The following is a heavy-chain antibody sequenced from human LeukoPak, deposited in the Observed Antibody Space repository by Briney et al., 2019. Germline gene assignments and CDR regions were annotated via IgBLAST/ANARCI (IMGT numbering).Heavy chain of an antibody. Sequence: GASVKVSCKASGGTFSSYAISWVRQAPGQGLEWMGRIIPILGIANYAQKFQGRVTITADKSTSTAYMELSSLRSEDTAVYYCARPLYDSSGQGAFDIWGQGTMVTVSS. D-gene: IGHD3-22*01. CDR2: IIPILGIA. CDR3: ARPLYDSSGQGAFDI. J-gene: IGHJ3*02. V-gene: IGHV1-69*04. CDR1: GGTFSSYA.